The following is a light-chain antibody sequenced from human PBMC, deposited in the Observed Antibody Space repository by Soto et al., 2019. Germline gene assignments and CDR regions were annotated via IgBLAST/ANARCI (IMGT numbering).Light chain of an antibody. CDR2: GAS. V-gene: IGKV3-20*01. J-gene: IGKJ2*01. Sequence: EIVLTQSPGTLSLSPGERATLSCRASQSVSSSYLAWYQQKPGQAPRLLIYGASSRATGIPDRFSGSGSGTDLTLTISSLEPEDFAVYYCQQYGSFPYTFGQGTKLEIK. CDR1: QSVSSSY. CDR3: QQYGSFPYT.